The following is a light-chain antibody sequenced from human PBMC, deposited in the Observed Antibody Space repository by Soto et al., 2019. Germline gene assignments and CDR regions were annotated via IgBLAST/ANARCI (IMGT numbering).Light chain of an antibody. CDR3: QQYGSAPWT. Sequence: EIGLTQSPGTLSLSPGQSATLSCRASQSVSSNYLAWYQQRPGQAPRLLIYAASSRATVIPDRFSGSGSGTDFTLNIYSLEPEDFAVYYCQQYGSAPWTFGQGTKVEI. V-gene: IGKV3-20*01. CDR2: AAS. J-gene: IGKJ1*01. CDR1: QSVSSNY.